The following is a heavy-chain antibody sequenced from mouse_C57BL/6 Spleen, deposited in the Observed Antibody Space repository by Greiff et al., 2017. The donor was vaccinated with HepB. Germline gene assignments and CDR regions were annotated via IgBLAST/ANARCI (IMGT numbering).Heavy chain of an antibody. J-gene: IGHJ4*01. D-gene: IGHD1-1*01. CDR1: GFNIKDDY. V-gene: IGHV14-4*01. CDR2: IYPENGDT. CDR3: TTGGSRTGAMDY. Sequence: EVQLQQSGAELVRPGASVKLSCTASGFNIKDDYMHWVKQRPEQGLEWIGWIYPENGDTEYASKFQGKATITADTSSNTAYLQLSSLTSEDTAVYYCTTGGSRTGAMDYWGQGTSVTVSS.